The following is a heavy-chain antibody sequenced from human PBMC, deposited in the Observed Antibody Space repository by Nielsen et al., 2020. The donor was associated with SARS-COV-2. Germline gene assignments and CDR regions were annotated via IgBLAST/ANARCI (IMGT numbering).Heavy chain of an antibody. V-gene: IGHV4-34*01. J-gene: IGHJ4*02. CDR2: INHSGST. CDR1: GGSFSGYY. D-gene: IGHD3-10*01. Sequence: SETLSLTCAVYGGSFSGYYWSWIRQPPGKGLEWIGEINHSGSTYYNPSLKSRVTISVDRSKNQFSLKLSSVTAADTAVYYCARTVITMVRGVIFDYWGQGTLVTVSS. CDR3: ARTVITMVRGVIFDY.